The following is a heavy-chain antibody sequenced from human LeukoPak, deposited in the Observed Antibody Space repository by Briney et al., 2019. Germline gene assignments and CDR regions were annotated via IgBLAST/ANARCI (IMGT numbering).Heavy chain of an antibody. J-gene: IGHJ4*02. CDR1: GYTFTGYY. CDR3: ARGAIVVVPAADPNDY. Sequence: ASVKVSCKAFGYTFTGYYMHWVRQAPGQGLEWMGWINPNSGGTNYAQKFQGRVTMTRDTSISTAYMELSRLRSDDTAVYYCARGAIVVVPAADPNDYWGQGTLVTVSS. CDR2: INPNSGGT. V-gene: IGHV1-2*02. D-gene: IGHD2-2*01.